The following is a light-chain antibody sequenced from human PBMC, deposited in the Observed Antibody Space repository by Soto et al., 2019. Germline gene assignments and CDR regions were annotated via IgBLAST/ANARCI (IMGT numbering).Light chain of an antibody. V-gene: IGLV2-14*01. CDR2: EVS. CDR1: SSDVGGYNY. Sequence: QSALTQPASASGSPGQSITISCTGTSSDVGGYNYVSWYQQHPGKAPKLMIYEVSNRPSGVSNRFSGSKSGNTASLTISGLQAEDEADYYCCSYTSSTTPLFGGGTKLTVL. CDR3: CSYTSSTTPL. J-gene: IGLJ2*01.